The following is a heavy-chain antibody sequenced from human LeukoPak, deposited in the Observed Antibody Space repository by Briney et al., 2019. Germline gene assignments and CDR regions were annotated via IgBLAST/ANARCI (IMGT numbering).Heavy chain of an antibody. CDR2: IYYSGST. V-gene: IGHV4-31*03. CDR1: GGSISSGGYY. J-gene: IGHJ5*02. Sequence: PSQTLSLTCTVSGGSISSGGYYWSWICQHPGKGLEWIGYIYYSGSTYYNPSLKSRVTISVDTSKNQFSLKLSSVTAADTAVYYCARGAYDILTGYYESNWFDPWGQGTLVTVSS. CDR3: ARGAYDILTGYYESNWFDP. D-gene: IGHD3-9*01.